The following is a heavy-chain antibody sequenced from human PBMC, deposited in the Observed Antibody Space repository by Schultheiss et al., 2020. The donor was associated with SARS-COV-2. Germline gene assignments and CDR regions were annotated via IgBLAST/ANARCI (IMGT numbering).Heavy chain of an antibody. CDR1: GFTFSSYW. V-gene: IGHV3-74*01. J-gene: IGHJ6*02. CDR2: INSDGSST. CDR3: ARDSSKVWDSSGYYSGVMDV. Sequence: GGSLRLSCAASGFTFSSYWMHWVRQATGKGLVWVSRINSDGSSTSYADSVKGRFTISRDNAKNALYLQMNTLGADDTAVYYCARDSSKVWDSSGYYSGVMDVWGQGTTGTVSS. D-gene: IGHD3-22*01.